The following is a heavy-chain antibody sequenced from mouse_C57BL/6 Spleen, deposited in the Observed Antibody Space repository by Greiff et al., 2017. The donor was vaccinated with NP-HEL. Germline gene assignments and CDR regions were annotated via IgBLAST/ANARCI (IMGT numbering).Heavy chain of an antibody. CDR1: GFTFSSYA. D-gene: IGHD2-1*01. V-gene: IGHV5-4*01. J-gene: IGHJ4*01. Sequence: EVQLVESGGGLVKPGGSLKLSCAASGFTFSSYAMSWVRQTPEKRLEWVATISAGGSYTYYTDNVKGRFTLSRDNAKNNLYLQMSHLKSEDTAMYDCARDGIYYGTLYAMDYWGQGTSVTVSS. CDR3: ARDGIYYGTLYAMDY. CDR2: ISAGGSYT.